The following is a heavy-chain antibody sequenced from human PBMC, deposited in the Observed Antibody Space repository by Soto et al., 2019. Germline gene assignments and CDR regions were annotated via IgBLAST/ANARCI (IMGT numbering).Heavy chain of an antibody. V-gene: IGHV1-46*01. D-gene: IGHD3-3*01. CDR2: INPSGGST. J-gene: IGHJ6*02. CDR3: AREGFLAPFGSDYYYGMDV. Sequence: ASVQVSCKASGYTFTSYYMHLLRQAPVQVLEWMGIINPSGGSTSYAQKFQGRVTMTRDTSTSTVYMELSSLRSEDTAVYYCAREGFLAPFGSDYYYGMDVWGQGTTVTVS. CDR1: GYTFTSYY.